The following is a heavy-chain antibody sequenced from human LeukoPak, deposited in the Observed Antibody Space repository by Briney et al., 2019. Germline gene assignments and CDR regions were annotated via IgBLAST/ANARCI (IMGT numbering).Heavy chain of an antibody. V-gene: IGHV4-30-2*01. D-gene: IGHD2-2*01. Sequence: SQTLSLTCTVSGGSTNTGGYFWSWIRQPPEKGLEWIGYVFRTGRTSYNPSLDSRVTISLDRSRNQFSLRLTSVTAADSAMYYCATEGQCGFTTCPGLQFWGQGILVSVSS. CDR2: VFRTGRT. CDR1: GGSTNTGGYF. CDR3: ATEGQCGFTTCPGLQF. J-gene: IGHJ4*02.